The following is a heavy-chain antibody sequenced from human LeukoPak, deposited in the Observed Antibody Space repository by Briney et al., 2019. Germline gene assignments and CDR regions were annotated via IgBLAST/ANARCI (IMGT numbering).Heavy chain of an antibody. D-gene: IGHD2-2*02. Sequence: ASVKVSCKASGGTFSSYAISWVRQAPGQGLEWMGGIIPIFGTANYAQKFQGRVTITTDESTSTAYMELSSLRSEDTAVYYCARSYCSSTSCYISIRHFYYYYYYMDVWGKGTTVTVSS. J-gene: IGHJ6*03. CDR3: ARSYCSSTSCYISIRHFYYYYYYMDV. CDR2: IIPIFGTA. CDR1: GGTFSSYA. V-gene: IGHV1-69*05.